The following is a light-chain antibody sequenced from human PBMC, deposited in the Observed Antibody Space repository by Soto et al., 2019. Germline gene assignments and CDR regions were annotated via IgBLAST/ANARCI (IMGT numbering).Light chain of an antibody. J-gene: IGKJ2*01. CDR3: QQYGKSPYT. Sequence: EIVLTQSPDTLSLSPGVRATLSCRASQSVSNNWLAWYQQKPGQAPRLLIYAASSRPGGLPDKFSGSGSGTDFTLTINRLEPEDFAVYYCQQYGKSPYTFAQGTKLEI. CDR2: AAS. V-gene: IGKV3-20*01. CDR1: QSVSNNW.